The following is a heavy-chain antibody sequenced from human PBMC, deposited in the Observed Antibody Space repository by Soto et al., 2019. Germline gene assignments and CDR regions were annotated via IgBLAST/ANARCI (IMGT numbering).Heavy chain of an antibody. V-gene: IGHV4-4*02. CDR3: ATQGFYRMGV. CDR2: IHHSGAT. CDR1: GDSITGDNW. J-gene: IGHJ6*02. Sequence: QVQLQESGPGLVQPSGTLSLTCAVSGDSITGDNWWSWVRQPPGKGLEWIGEIHHSGATNYNPSLKSRVTISVDGSKKQFSLKLNSVTAADTAMFYCATQGFYRMGVWGRGTTVTVSS.